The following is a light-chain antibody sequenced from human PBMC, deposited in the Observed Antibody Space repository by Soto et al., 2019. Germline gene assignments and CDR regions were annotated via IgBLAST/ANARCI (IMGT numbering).Light chain of an antibody. Sequence: EIVMTQSPATLSVSPGERVTLSCRASQSVNSNLAWYQLKPGQAPRLLIYGASTRATGIPARISGSGSGTEFTLTISSLQSEDFAVYFCQQYNNWPPGTFGQGTKLLIK. CDR1: QSVNSN. CDR2: GAS. J-gene: IGKJ2*02. CDR3: QQYNNWPPGT. V-gene: IGKV3-15*01.